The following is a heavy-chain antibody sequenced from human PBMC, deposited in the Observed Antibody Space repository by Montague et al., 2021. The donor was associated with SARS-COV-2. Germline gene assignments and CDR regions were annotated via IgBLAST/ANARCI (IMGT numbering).Heavy chain of an antibody. J-gene: IGHJ3*02. CDR2: IYHTGST. D-gene: IGHD3-22*01. V-gene: IGHV4-31*03. CDR1: GGSISSGGYY. Sequence: TLSLTCTVSGGSISSGGYYWSWIRQHPGKGLEWIGYIYHTGSTHYNPSLKSRVTISKETSKNHFSLNLSSVTAADSAVYYCARDSGYYDSSGYCYDAFDIWGQGTKVTVSS. CDR3: ARDSGYYDSSGYCYDAFDI.